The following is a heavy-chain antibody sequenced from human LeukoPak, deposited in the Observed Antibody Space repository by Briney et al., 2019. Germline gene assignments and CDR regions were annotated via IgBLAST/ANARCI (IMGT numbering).Heavy chain of an antibody. V-gene: IGHV3-33*01. D-gene: IGHD3-10*01. J-gene: IGHJ4*02. CDR1: GFTFSSYG. CDR3: ARDHAPYYYGSGSYLTFDY. CDR2: IWYDGSNK. Sequence: GGSLRLSCAASGFTFSSYGIHWVRQAPGKGLEWVAVIWYDGSNKYYADSVKGRFTISRDNSKNTLYLQMNSLRAEDTAVYYCARDHAPYYYGSGSYLTFDYWGQGTLVTVSS.